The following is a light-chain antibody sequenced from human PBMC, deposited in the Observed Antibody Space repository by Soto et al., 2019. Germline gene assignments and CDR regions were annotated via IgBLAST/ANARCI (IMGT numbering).Light chain of an antibody. J-gene: IGLJ1*01. CDR2: EIN. CDR3: SSYTSNNTYV. Sequence: QSALTQPPSASGSPGQSVTISCTGTSSDVGAYDYVSWYQQHPGKAPKLMIYEINKRPSGVPDRFSGSKSGNTASLTVSGLQAEDEADYYCSSYTSNNTYVFGTGTKVTVL. CDR1: SSDVGAYDY. V-gene: IGLV2-8*01.